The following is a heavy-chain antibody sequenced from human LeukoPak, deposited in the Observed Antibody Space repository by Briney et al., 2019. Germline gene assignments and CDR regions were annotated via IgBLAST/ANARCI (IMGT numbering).Heavy chain of an antibody. CDR3: ARGATMTGGGFDY. CDR1: GFTFSSYS. D-gene: IGHD3-22*01. V-gene: IGHV3-21*01. Sequence: GGSLRLSCAASGFTFSSYSMNWVRQAPGKGLEWVSSISSSSSSYIYYADSVKGRFTISRDNAKNSLYLQMNSLRAEDTAVYYCARGATMTGGGFDYWGQGTLVTVSS. CDR2: ISSSSSSYI. J-gene: IGHJ4*02.